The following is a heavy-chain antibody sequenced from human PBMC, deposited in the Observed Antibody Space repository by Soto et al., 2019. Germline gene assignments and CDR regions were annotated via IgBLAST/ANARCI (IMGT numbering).Heavy chain of an antibody. CDR2: TYYRSKWYN. J-gene: IGHJ5*02. D-gene: IGHD6-6*01. CDR3: ARQYGRLSNWFGT. Sequence: SQTLSLIFGISGDSVSSNSAAWNWIRQSPSRVLGWLGRTYYRSKWYNDYAVSVKSRITINADTSKNQFSLQLNSVTPEETAVYYCARQYGRLSNWFGTWGRGTLVTVSA. V-gene: IGHV6-1*01. CDR1: GDSVSSNSAA.